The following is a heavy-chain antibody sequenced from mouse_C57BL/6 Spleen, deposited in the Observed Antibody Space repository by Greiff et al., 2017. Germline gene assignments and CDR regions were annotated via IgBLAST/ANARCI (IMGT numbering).Heavy chain of an antibody. CDR3: ARSESAQAWFAY. Sequence: QVQLQQPGAELVKPGASVKLSCKASGYTFTSYWMHWVKQRPGQGLEWIGMIHPNSGSTNYNEKFKSKATLTVDKSSSTAYMQLSSLTSEDSAVYYCARSESAQAWFAYWGQGTLVTVSA. CDR1: GYTFTSYW. J-gene: IGHJ3*01. CDR2: IHPNSGST. V-gene: IGHV1-64*01.